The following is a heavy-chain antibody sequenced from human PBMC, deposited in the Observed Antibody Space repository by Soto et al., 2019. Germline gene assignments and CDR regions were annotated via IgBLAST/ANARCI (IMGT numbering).Heavy chain of an antibody. CDR1: GFTFSSYA. J-gene: IGHJ6*02. CDR3: AKALATDYYGSGSYYKSYGMDV. Sequence: GGSLRLSCAASGFTFSSYAMSWVRQAPGKGLEWVSAISGSGGSTYYADSVKGRFTISRDNSKNTLYLQMNSLRAEDTAVYYCAKALATDYYGSGSYYKSYGMDVWGQGTTVTVSS. CDR2: ISGSGGST. D-gene: IGHD3-10*01. V-gene: IGHV3-23*01.